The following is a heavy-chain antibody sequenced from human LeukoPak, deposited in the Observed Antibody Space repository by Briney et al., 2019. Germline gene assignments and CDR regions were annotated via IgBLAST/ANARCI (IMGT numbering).Heavy chain of an antibody. CDR2: TYYRSKLFS. V-gene: IGHV6-1*01. Sequence: SQTLSLTCAISGDSVSSNSATWNWIRQSPSRGLEWLGRTYYRSKLFSDYAVSVKSRTTFNPDTSKNQLSLQLNSVTPEDTAVYYFARGSWSYYAFDIWGQGTMVTVSS. D-gene: IGHD1-26*01. CDR1: GDSVSSNSAT. CDR3: ARGSWSYYAFDI. J-gene: IGHJ3*02.